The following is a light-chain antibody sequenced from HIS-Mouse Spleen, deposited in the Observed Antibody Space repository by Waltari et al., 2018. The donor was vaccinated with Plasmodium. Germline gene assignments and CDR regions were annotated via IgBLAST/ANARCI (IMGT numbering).Light chain of an antibody. CDR1: ALPKKY. Sequence: SYELTQPPSVSVSPGHTARITCSGDALPKKYAYWYLQKSRQAPVLVIYEDSNRPPGIPERFSGSSSGTMATLTISGAQVEDEADYYCYSTDSSGNHRVFGGGTKLTVL. V-gene: IGLV3-10*01. CDR2: EDS. CDR3: YSTDSSGNHRV. J-gene: IGLJ3*02.